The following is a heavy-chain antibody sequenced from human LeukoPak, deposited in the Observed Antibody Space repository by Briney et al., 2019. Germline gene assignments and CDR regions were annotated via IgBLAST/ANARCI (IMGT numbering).Heavy chain of an antibody. CDR3: ARGCPFTIFGVVTSAEYYYYMDV. CDR2: IIPIFGTA. V-gene: IGHV1-69*05. Sequence: SVKVSCKASGGTFSSYAISWVRQAPGQGLEWMGGIIPIFGTANYAQKFQGRVTITTDESTSTAYMELSSLRSEDTAVYYCARGCPFTIFGVVTSAEYYYYMDVWGKGTTVTVSS. D-gene: IGHD3-3*01. CDR1: GGTFSSYA. J-gene: IGHJ6*03.